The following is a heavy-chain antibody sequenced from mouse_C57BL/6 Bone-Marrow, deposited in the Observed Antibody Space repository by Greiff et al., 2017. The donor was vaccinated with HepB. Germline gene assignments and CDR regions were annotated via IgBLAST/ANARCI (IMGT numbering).Heavy chain of an antibody. CDR1: GYTFTSYW. CDR2: IHPNSGSN. V-gene: IGHV1-64*01. J-gene: IGHJ4*01. CDR3: AIDYYGSSTGYYAMDY. Sequence: QVQLQQPGAELVKPGASVKLSCKASGYTFTSYWMHWVKQRPGQGLEWIGMIHPNSGSNNYNEKFKSKATLTVDNSSSTAYMQHSSLTSEDSAVYYCAIDYYGSSTGYYAMDYWGQGTSVTVSS. D-gene: IGHD1-1*01.